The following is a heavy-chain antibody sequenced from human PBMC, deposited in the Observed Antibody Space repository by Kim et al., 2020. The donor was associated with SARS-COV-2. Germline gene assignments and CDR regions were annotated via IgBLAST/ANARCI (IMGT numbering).Heavy chain of an antibody. CDR2: ITGNSNTI. CDR1: GFTFNIYS. Sequence: GGSLRLSCAASGFTFNIYSINWVRRAPGKGLEWISYITGNSNTIYYADSVRGRFTISRDNAKNSLCLQMNSLRDEDTAVYYCTRVGRGVYGMDVWGQGTTVTVSS. CDR3: TRVGRGVYGMDV. V-gene: IGHV3-48*02. D-gene: IGHD5-12*01. J-gene: IGHJ6*02.